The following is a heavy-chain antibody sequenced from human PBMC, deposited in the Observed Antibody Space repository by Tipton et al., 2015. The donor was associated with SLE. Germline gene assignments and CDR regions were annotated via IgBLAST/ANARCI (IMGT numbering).Heavy chain of an antibody. Sequence: TLSLTCTVSGDSISSHYWSWIRQSPGRGLEWIAYIYYSGITDYNPSLKSRVTISADPSKNQFSLVLTSVTAAHTAVYYCARFGYCGNTCWYYFDYWGQGTLVTVSS. CDR3: ARFGYCGNTCWYYFDY. V-gene: IGHV4-59*11. CDR1: GDSISSHY. CDR2: IYYSGIT. D-gene: IGHD2-2*03. J-gene: IGHJ4*02.